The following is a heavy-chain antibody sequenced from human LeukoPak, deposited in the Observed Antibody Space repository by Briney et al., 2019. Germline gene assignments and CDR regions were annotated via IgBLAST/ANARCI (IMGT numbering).Heavy chain of an antibody. CDR1: GFEFSSYV. CDR2: MSHDGVKT. Sequence: GGSLRLSCSASGFEFSSYVLHWIRQAPGKGLEWVAVMSHDGVKTHYADSVKGRFTISRDNFANSVYLRMDSVKFEDTAIYFCAKVRMRWLITDYFDLWGQGTLVTVSS. CDR3: AKVRMRWLITDYFDL. V-gene: IGHV3-30*18. J-gene: IGHJ4*02. D-gene: IGHD3-10*01.